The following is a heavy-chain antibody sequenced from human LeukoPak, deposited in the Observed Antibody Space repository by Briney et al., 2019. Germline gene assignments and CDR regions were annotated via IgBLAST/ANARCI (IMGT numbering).Heavy chain of an antibody. V-gene: IGHV1-8*03. J-gene: IGHJ4*02. CDR1: GYTFTGYY. CDR3: AREDYYDSGSNDY. D-gene: IGHD3-22*01. CDR2: INTNSGNT. Sequence: ASVKVSCKASGYTFTGYYMHWVRQAPGQGLEWMGWINTNSGNTAYAQKFQGRVTITRNTSISTAYMELSSLRSEDTAVYYCAREDYYDSGSNDYWGQGTLVTVSS.